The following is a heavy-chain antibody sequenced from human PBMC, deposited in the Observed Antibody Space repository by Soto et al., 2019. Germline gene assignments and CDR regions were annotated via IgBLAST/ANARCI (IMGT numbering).Heavy chain of an antibody. D-gene: IGHD2-2*01. J-gene: IGHJ5*02. Sequence: EAQLLESGGGLVQPGGSLRLSCAASGFTFSTYAMSWVRQAPGKGLDWVSSISSSGDSTNYADSVKGRFTISRDNSKNTLYLQMNSLRAEDTAIYYCAKKGYCSGTNFYAPFETWGQGTLVTVSS. CDR1: GFTFSTYA. V-gene: IGHV3-23*01. CDR3: AKKGYCSGTNFYAPFET. CDR2: ISSSGDST.